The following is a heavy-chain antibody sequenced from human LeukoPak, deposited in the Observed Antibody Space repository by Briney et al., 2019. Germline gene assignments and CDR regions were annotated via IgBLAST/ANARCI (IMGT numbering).Heavy chain of an antibody. D-gene: IGHD4-17*01. CDR3: ARDSLGYGDYYYYGMDV. Sequence: ASVKVSCKASGYTFTSYGISWVRQAPGQGLEWMGWISAYNGNTNYAQKLQGRVTMTTDTSTSTAYMELRSLRSDDTAAYYCARDSLGYGDYYYYGMDVWGQGTTVTVSS. J-gene: IGHJ6*02. V-gene: IGHV1-18*01. CDR1: GYTFTSYG. CDR2: ISAYNGNT.